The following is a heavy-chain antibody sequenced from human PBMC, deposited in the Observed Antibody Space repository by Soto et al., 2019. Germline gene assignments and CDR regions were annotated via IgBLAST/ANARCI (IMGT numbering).Heavy chain of an antibody. CDR2: ISSRGSSI. Sequence: LRLSCAVSGFTFSDYYMSWIRQAPGKGLEWVSYISSRGSSIYYADSVKGRFTISRDNAKNSLYLQMNGLRAEDTAVYYCARGYYDFWSGYYISPYGMDVWGQGTTVTVSS. D-gene: IGHD3-3*01. V-gene: IGHV3-11*01. CDR3: ARGYYDFWSGYYISPYGMDV. J-gene: IGHJ6*02. CDR1: GFTFSDYY.